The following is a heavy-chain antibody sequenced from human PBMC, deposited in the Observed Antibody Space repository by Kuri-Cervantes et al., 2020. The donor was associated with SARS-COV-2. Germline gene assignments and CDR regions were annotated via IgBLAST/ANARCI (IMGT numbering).Heavy chain of an antibody. D-gene: IGHD3-10*01. Sequence: ESLSLTCAASGLTFSSYWMSWVRQAPGKGLEWVANIKQDGSERFYVDSVKGRFTISRDNAKNSLYLQMDSLRVEDTAVYYCARDADRSSWYAYWGQGALVTVSS. CDR1: GLTFSSYW. CDR3: ARDADRSSWYAY. J-gene: IGHJ4*02. V-gene: IGHV3-7*01. CDR2: IKQDGSER.